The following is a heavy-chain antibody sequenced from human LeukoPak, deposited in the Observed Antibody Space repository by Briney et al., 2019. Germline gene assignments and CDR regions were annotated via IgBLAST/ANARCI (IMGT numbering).Heavy chain of an antibody. J-gene: IGHJ5*02. CDR2: ISDYNGNT. Sequence: ASVKVSCKASGYSFTSYGISWVRQAPGQGLEWMGWISDYNGNTNYAQKLQGRITMTTDTFTSTAYMELRSLRSDDTAVYYCARGARRRYWFDPWGQGTLVTGSS. CDR3: ARGARRRYWFDP. CDR1: GYSFTSYG. V-gene: IGHV1-18*01.